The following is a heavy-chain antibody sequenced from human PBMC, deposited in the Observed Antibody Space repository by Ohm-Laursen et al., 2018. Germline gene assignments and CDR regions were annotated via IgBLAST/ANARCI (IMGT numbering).Heavy chain of an antibody. J-gene: IGHJ4*02. CDR2: MNPNSGNT. CDR3: ARGGGAVRFLEWLNY. Sequence: ASVKVSCNASGYTFTSYDINWVRQAPGQGLEWMGWMNPNSGNTGYAQKFQDRVTMTRNTSINTAYMELSSLRSEDTAVYYCARGGGAVRFLEWLNYWGQGTLVTVSS. CDR1: GYTFTSYD. D-gene: IGHD3-3*01. V-gene: IGHV1-8*01.